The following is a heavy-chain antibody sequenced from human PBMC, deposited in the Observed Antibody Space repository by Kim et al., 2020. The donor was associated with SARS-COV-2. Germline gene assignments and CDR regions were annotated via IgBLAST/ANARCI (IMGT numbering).Heavy chain of an antibody. CDR1: GYSFTSYW. CDR3: LRLRDYDIRGYYPPLDF. D-gene: IGHD3-22*01. J-gene: IGHJ4*02. V-gene: IGHV5-10-1*01. CDR2: IDPSDSYT. Sequence: GESLKISCKGSGYSFTSYWISWVSQMSGKGLEWMGRIDPSDSYTNYSPSFQGHVTISADKSLSTAYLQWSCLKASVTAMYYCLRLRDYDIRGYYPPLDFWGERTLVTVSS.